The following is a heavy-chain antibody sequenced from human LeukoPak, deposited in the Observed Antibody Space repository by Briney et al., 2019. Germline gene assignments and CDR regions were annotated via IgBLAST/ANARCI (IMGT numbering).Heavy chain of an antibody. CDR2: ISSHSSYI. J-gene: IGHJ3*02. CDR1: GFTFSSYS. Sequence: KTGGSLRLSCAASGFTFSSYSMNWVRQAPGKGLEWVSSISSHSSYIYYADSVKGRFTISRDNAKNTLYLQMNSLRAEDTAVYYCARRSAAKDAFDIWGQGTMVTVSS. V-gene: IGHV3-21*01. CDR3: ARRSAAKDAFDI. D-gene: IGHD6-25*01.